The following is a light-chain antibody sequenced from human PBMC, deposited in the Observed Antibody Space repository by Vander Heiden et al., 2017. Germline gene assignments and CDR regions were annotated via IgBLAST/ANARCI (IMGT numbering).Light chain of an antibody. CDR2: GAS. CDR3: QQYGSSLLT. Sequence: EIVLTQSPGTLSLSPGERATLSCRASQSVSSSYLAWYQQKPGQAPRLLIYGASSRATGIPDRFSGSGSGTDFTLTISRLEPEDFAVYYCQQYGSSLLTFGGWTKVEIK. CDR1: QSVSSSY. V-gene: IGKV3-20*01. J-gene: IGKJ4*01.